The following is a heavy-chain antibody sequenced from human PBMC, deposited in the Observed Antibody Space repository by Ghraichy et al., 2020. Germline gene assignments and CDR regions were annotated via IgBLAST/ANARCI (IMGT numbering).Heavy chain of an antibody. J-gene: IGHJ6*02. D-gene: IGHD4-23*01. CDR2: ISTRSTYK. Sequence: GGSLRLSCAASGFTFSSYAMNWVRQAPGKGLEWVSSISTRSTYKNYAASVKGRFTVSRDNAKNSLFLQMASLRADDTAVYYCARDVGFDNSAGGLDVWGHGTWVIVSS. CDR3: ARDVGFDNSAGGLDV. V-gene: IGHV3-21*01. CDR1: GFTFSSYA.